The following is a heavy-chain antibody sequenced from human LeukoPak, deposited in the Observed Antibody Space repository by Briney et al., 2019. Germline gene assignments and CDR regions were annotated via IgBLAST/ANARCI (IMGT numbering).Heavy chain of an antibody. CDR3: ARETPDSAFDI. CDR1: GFTFSSYD. J-gene: IGHJ3*02. V-gene: IGHV3-13*01. CDR2: IGTASDT. D-gene: IGHD1-14*01. Sequence: GGSLRLSCAASGFTFSSYDMHWVRQATGKGLEWVSAIGTASDTYYPGSVKGRFTISRENAKNSLYLQMNSLRAGDTAVYYCARETPDSAFDIWGQGTMVTVSS.